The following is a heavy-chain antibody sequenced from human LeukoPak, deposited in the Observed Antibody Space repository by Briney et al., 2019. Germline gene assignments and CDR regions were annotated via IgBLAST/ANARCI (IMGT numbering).Heavy chain of an antibody. D-gene: IGHD6-13*01. Sequence: ASVKVSCKASGYTFTCYYMHWVRQAPGQGLEWMGWINPNSGGTNYAQKFQGRVTMTRDTSISTAYMELSRLRSDDTAVYYCARGAAAAGYYYYYYMDVWGKGTTVTVSS. CDR1: GYTFTCYY. CDR2: INPNSGGT. V-gene: IGHV1-2*02. CDR3: ARGAAAAGYYYYYYMDV. J-gene: IGHJ6*03.